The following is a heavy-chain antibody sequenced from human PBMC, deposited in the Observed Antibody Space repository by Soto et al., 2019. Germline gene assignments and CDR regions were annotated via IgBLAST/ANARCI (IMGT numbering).Heavy chain of an antibody. J-gene: IGHJ5*02. CDR3: ARERKGANHGLRVGIDP. CDR2: IYYSGST. V-gene: IGHV4-31*03. D-gene: IGHD4-17*01. Sequence: SETLSLTCTVSGGSISSGGYYWSWIRQHPGKGLEWIGYIYYSGSTYYNPSLKSRVTISVDTSKNQFSLKLSSVTAADTAVYYCARERKGANHGLRVGIDPWGQGTLVTVSS. CDR1: GGSISSGGYY.